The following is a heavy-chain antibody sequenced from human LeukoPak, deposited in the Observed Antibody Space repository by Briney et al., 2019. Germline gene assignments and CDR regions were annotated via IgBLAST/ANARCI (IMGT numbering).Heavy chain of an antibody. Sequence: PSQTLSLTCTVSGGSISSGGYYWSWIRQHPGKGLEWIGYIYYSGSTYYNPSLKSRVTISVDTSKNQLSLKLSSVTAADTAVYYCARATDLVVVAASVVAFDIWGQGTMVTVSS. V-gene: IGHV4-31*03. CDR1: GGSISSGGYY. D-gene: IGHD2-15*01. J-gene: IGHJ3*02. CDR2: IYYSGST. CDR3: ARATDLVVVAASVVAFDI.